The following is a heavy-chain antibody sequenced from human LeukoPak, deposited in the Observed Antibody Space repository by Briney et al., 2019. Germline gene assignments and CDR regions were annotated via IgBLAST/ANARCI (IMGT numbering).Heavy chain of an antibody. D-gene: IGHD4-23*01. CDR3: AADFGATVVTPLDY. V-gene: IGHV1-69*13. J-gene: IGHJ4*02. CDR2: IIPIFGTA. CDR1: GGTFSSYA. Sequence: ASVKVSCKASGGTFSSYAISWVRQAPGQGLEWMGGIIPIFGTANYAQKFQGRVTITADESTSTAYMELSSLGSEDTAVYYCAADFGATVVTPLDYWGQGTLVTVSS.